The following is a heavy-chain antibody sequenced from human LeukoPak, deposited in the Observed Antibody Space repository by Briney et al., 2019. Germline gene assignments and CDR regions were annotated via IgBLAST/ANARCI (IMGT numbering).Heavy chain of an antibody. V-gene: IGHV4-39*01. Sequence: SETLSLTCTVSGGSISRSSYYWGWIRQPPGKGLEWIGSVYDSGSTYYNPSLKSQVTISVDTSKNQLSLKLRSVTAADTALYYCASTLCSSISCYGDRGAFDFWGQGTMVTVSS. CDR3: ASTLCSSISCYGDRGAFDF. CDR2: VYDSGST. CDR1: GGSISRSSYY. D-gene: IGHD2-2*01. J-gene: IGHJ3*01.